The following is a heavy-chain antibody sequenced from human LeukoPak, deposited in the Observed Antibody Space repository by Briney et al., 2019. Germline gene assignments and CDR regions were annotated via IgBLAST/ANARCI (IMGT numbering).Heavy chain of an antibody. CDR3: ATEFLGAVAETGDY. V-gene: IGHV3-21*01. Sequence: PGGSLRLSCAASGFTFSSYSMNWVRQAPGKGLEWVSSISSSSSYIYYADSVKGRITISRDNAKNSLYLQMNSLRAEDTAVYYCATEFLGAVAETGDYWGQGTLVTVSS. J-gene: IGHJ4*02. CDR2: ISSSSSYI. CDR1: GFTFSSYS. D-gene: IGHD6-19*01.